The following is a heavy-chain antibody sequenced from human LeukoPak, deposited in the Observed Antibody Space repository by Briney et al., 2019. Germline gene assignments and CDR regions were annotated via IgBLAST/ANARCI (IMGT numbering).Heavy chain of an antibody. V-gene: IGHV3-20*04. CDR1: GFTFDDYG. CDR3: ARDRQQLVGMDV. Sequence: GGSLRLSCAASGFTFDDYGMSWVRQAPGKGLEWVSGINWNGGSTGYADSVKGRFTISRDNAKNSLYLQMNSLRAEDTAVYYCARDRQQLVGMDVWGKGTTVTVSS. CDR2: INWNGGST. J-gene: IGHJ6*04. D-gene: IGHD6-13*01.